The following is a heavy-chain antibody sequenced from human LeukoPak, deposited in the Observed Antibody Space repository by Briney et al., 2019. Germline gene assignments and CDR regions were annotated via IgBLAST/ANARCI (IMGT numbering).Heavy chain of an antibody. Sequence: ASETLSLTCTVSGGSISSGDYYWSWIRQPPGKGLEWIGYIYYSGSTYYNPSLKSRVTISVDTSKNQFSLELSSVTAADTAVYYCARDVVPAALNWYFDLWGRGTLVTVSS. CDR2: IYYSGST. CDR1: GGSISSGDYY. V-gene: IGHV4-30-4*08. D-gene: IGHD2-2*01. J-gene: IGHJ2*01. CDR3: ARDVVPAALNWYFDL.